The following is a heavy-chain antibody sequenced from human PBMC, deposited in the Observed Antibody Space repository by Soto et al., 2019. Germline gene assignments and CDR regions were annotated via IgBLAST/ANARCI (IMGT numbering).Heavy chain of an antibody. Sequence: GGSLRLSCVASGFAFKSYGMHWVRQAPGKGPEWVAVIKSDGFSTDYVDSVKGRFAIFRDNSRNTLYLQMNSLRAEDTAVYYCAKDGAQVGAPSAWGQGTMVT. CDR1: GFAFKSYG. D-gene: IGHD1-26*01. V-gene: IGHV3-33*06. J-gene: IGHJ3*01. CDR2: IKSDGFST. CDR3: AKDGAQVGAPSA.